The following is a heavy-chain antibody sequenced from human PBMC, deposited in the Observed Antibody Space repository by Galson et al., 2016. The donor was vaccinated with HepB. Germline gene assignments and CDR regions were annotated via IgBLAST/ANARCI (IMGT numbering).Heavy chain of an antibody. CDR2: IRSKTHGGTT. J-gene: IGHJ6*01. CDR3: TTVDPGSYSYYYYYAMDV. V-gene: IGHV3-15*01. Sequence: SLRLSCAASGFTFINSWMSWVRQAPGKGLGWVGRIRSKTHGGTTDYAAPVKGRFTISRDDSKNTLHLQRNSLKTEDTAVYYCTTVDPGSYSYYYYYAMDVWGQGTTVTVSS. CDR1: GFTFINSW. D-gene: IGHD2-15*01.